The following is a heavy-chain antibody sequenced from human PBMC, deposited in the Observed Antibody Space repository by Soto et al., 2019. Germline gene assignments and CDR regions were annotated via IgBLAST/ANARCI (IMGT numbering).Heavy chain of an antibody. D-gene: IGHD6-25*01. V-gene: IGHV5-51*01. CDR3: ARVRAREGSGSNDFYFYSMDV. CDR2: IYPDDSDA. Sequence: HGESLKISCKGSGYSFTGYWIGWVRQMPGKGLVWMGIIYPDDSDARYSPSFEGQVTLSVDKSITTAYLQWSSLKASDTAMYYCARVRAREGSGSNDFYFYSMDVWGQGTTVTVSS. J-gene: IGHJ6*02. CDR1: GYSFTGYW.